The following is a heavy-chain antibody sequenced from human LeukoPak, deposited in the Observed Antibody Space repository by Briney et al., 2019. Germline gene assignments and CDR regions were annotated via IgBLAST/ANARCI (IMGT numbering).Heavy chain of an antibody. CDR2: IYYSGST. V-gene: IGHV4-31*03. J-gene: IGHJ3*02. CDR1: GGSISSGGYY. CDR3: ARDDPTYYYDSSGYADAFDI. Sequence: ASETLSLTCTVSGGSISSGGYYWSWIRQHPGKGLEWNGYIYYSGSTYYNPSLKSRVTISVDTSKNQFSLKLSSVTAADTAVYYCARDDPTYYYDSSGYADAFDIWGQGTMVTVSS. D-gene: IGHD3-22*01.